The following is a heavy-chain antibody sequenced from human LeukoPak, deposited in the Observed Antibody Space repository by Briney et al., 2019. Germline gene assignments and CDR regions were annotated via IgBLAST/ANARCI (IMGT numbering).Heavy chain of an antibody. CDR1: GGSFSGYY. J-gene: IGHJ4*02. Sequence: SETLSLTCAVYGGSFSGYYWSWIRQPPGKGLEWIGEINHSGSTNYNPSLKSRVTISVDTSKNQFSLKLSSVTAADTAVYYCARGGVFRGNYGDHRPRGQLDYWGQGTLVTVSS. CDR2: INHSGST. D-gene: IGHD4-17*01. V-gene: IGHV4-34*01. CDR3: ARGGVFRGNYGDHRPRGQLDY.